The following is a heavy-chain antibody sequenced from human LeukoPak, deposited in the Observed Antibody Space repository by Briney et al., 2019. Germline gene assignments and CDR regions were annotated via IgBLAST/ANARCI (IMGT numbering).Heavy chain of an antibody. J-gene: IGHJ6*03. V-gene: IGHV3-48*03. Sequence: GGSLRLSCAASGFIFSNYEMNWVRQAPGKGLEWVSYISSSGSTVYYADSVKGRFTISRDNAKNSLYLQMNSLRAEDTAVYYCARDRLAAAGKNYYYYMDVWGKGTTVTVSS. CDR3: ARDRLAAAGKNYYYYMDV. D-gene: IGHD6-13*01. CDR1: GFIFSNYE. CDR2: ISSSGSTV.